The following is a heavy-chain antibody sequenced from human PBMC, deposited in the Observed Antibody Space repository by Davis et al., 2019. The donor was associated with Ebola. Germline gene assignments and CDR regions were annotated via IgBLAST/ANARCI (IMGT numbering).Heavy chain of an antibody. D-gene: IGHD7-27*01. J-gene: IGHJ4*02. Sequence: WIRHTPGKGLVWVSRISRDGSTTAYADSVQGRFTISRDNAKNTLYLQMNSLGAEDTALYYCTRLTDPFGFWGQGTQVTVSS. CDR3: TRLTDPFGF. CDR2: ISRDGSTT. V-gene: IGHV3-74*03.